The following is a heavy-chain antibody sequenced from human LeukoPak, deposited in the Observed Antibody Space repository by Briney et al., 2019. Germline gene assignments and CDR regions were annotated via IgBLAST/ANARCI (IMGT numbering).Heavy chain of an antibody. V-gene: IGHV3-33*01. CDR3: ARDYYYDSSGFYAP. CDR1: GFTFSNSG. J-gene: IGHJ5*02. D-gene: IGHD3-22*01. CDR2: IWYDGSNK. Sequence: GRSLRLSCAASGFTFSNSGMHWVHQAPGKGLEWVAVIWYDGSNKYYADSVKGRFTISRYNSKNTLYLQMNSLRAEDTAVYYCARDYYYDSSGFYAPWGQGTLVTVSS.